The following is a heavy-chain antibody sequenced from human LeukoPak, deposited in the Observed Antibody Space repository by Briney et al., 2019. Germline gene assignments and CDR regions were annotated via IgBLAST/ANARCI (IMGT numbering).Heavy chain of an antibody. CDR3: ARGHGYYDSSGYYYVTPFDY. D-gene: IGHD3-22*01. CDR1: GGSISSGDSY. CDR2: IYYSGST. Sequence: SETLSLTCTVSGGSISSGDSYWSWIRQPPGKGPEWIGYIYYSGSTYYNPSLKSRVTISVDTSKNQFSLKLSSVTAADTAVYYCARGHGYYDSSGYYYVTPFDYWGQGTLVTVSS. J-gene: IGHJ4*02. V-gene: IGHV4-30-4*02.